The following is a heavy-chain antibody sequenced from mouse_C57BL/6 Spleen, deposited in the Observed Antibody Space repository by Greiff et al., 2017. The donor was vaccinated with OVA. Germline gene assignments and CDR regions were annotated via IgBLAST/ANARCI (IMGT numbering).Heavy chain of an antibody. D-gene: IGHD2-3*01. CDR1: GYTFTSYW. V-gene: IGHV1-59*01. Sequence: QVQLQQPGAELVRPGTSVKLSCKASGYTFTSYWMHWVKQRPGQGLEWIGVIDPSDSYTNYNQKFKGKATLTVDTSSSTAYMQLSSLTSEDAAVYYCARGDGYYGFADWGKGPLVTVSA. J-gene: IGHJ3*01. CDR2: IDPSDSYT. CDR3: ARGDGYYGFAD.